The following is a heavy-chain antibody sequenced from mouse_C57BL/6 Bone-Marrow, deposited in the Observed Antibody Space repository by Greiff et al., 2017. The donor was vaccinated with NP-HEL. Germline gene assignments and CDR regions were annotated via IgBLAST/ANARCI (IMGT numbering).Heavy chain of an antibody. CDR1: GYTFTSYW. CDR2: IDPSDSET. D-gene: IGHD2-3*01. CDR3: ARGDGYYGPWFAY. Sequence: VQLQQSGAELVRPGSSVKLSCKASGYTFTSYWMHWVKQRPIQGLEWIGNIDPSDSETHYNQKFKDKATLTVDKSSSTAYMQLSSLTSEDSAVYYCARGDGYYGPWFAYWGQGTLVTVSA. V-gene: IGHV1-52*01. J-gene: IGHJ3*01.